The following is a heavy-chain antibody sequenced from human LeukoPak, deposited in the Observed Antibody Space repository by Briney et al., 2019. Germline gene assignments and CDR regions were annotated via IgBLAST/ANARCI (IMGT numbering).Heavy chain of an antibody. J-gene: IGHJ4*02. CDR1: GFNFEDYT. CDR2: ISWDGTP. D-gene: IGHD3-22*01. Sequence: GGSLRLSCAASGFNFEDYTMHWVRQAPGKTLEWVSLISWDGTPYYTDSLKSRFTISRDNSKNSLYLQMDTLRSEDAAFYYCVKDLSYESSGYVFDHCGQGTLVTVSS. CDR3: VKDLSYESSGYVFDH. V-gene: IGHV3-43*01.